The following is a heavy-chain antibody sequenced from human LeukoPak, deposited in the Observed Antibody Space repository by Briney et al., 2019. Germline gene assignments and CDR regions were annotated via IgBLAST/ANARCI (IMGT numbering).Heavy chain of an antibody. CDR3: ARDPYSSTWSYGMDV. CDR2: IKQDGSEE. D-gene: IGHD6-6*01. V-gene: IGHV3-7*03. J-gene: IGHJ6*02. Sequence: RGSLRLSCAASGFTFSSYWMSWVRQAPGRGLEWVANIKQDGSEEVYVGSVKGRFTISRDNAKNSLFLQMNTLRAEDTAVYYCARDPYSSTWSYGMDVWGQGTTVTVSS. CDR1: GFTFSSYW.